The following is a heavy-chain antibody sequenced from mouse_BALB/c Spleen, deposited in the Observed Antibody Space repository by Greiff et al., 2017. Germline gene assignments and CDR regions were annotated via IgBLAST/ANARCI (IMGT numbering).Heavy chain of an antibody. CDR1: GFTFSDYY. Sequence: EVQGVESGGGLVKPGGSLKLSCAASGFTFSDYYMYWVRQTPEKRLEWVATISDGGSYTYYPDSVKGRFTISRDNAKNNLYLQMSSLKSEDTAMFYCAREGKYGNHPFYAMDYWGQGTSVTVSS. CDR3: AREGKYGNHPFYAMDY. D-gene: IGHD2-10*02. V-gene: IGHV5-4*02. J-gene: IGHJ4*01. CDR2: ISDGGSYT.